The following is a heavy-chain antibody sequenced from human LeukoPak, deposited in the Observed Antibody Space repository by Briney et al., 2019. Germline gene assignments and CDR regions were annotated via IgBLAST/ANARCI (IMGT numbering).Heavy chain of an antibody. V-gene: IGHV5-51*01. CDR1: GYSFTSYW. J-gene: IGHJ5*02. CDR2: IYPGDSDT. D-gene: IGHD3-9*01. CDR3: ARVQYDILTGYSSTTNWFDP. Sequence: GESLKISCKGSGYSFTSYWIGWVRQMPGKGLEWMGIIYPGDSDTRYSPSFQGQVTISADKSISTAYLQWSSLKASDTAMYYCARVQYDILTGYSSTTNWFDPWGQGTLVTVPS.